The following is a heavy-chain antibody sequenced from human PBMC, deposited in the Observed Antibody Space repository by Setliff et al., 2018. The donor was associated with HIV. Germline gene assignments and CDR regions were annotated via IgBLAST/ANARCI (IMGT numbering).Heavy chain of an antibody. D-gene: IGHD4-17*01. V-gene: IGHV1-46*01. J-gene: IGHJ6*03. Sequence: GASVKVSCKASGYTFTSYYMHWVRQAPGQGLEWMGIINPSGGSKSYAQKFQGRVTMTRDTSTSTVYMELSSLRSEDTAVYYCARVRTTVTVDYYYLDVWGKGTTVTVSS. CDR1: GYTFTSYY. CDR3: ARVRTTVTVDYYYLDV. CDR2: INPSGGSK.